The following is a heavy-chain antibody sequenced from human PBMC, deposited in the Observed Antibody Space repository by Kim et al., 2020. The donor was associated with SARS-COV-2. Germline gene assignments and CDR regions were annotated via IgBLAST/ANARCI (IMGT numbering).Heavy chain of an antibody. V-gene: IGHV3-48*02. CDR3: AGDLDWSFDY. CDR1: GFTLSRYT. D-gene: IGHD3-9*01. CDR2: IDSGSGAI. J-gene: IGHJ4*02. Sequence: GGSLRLSCAASGFTLSRYTMNWVRQAPGKGLEWMSYIDSGSGAIYYADSVEGRFTISRDNAKNSLYLQMNNLRDVDTALYYCAGDLDWSFDYGGQGAPVTVSS.